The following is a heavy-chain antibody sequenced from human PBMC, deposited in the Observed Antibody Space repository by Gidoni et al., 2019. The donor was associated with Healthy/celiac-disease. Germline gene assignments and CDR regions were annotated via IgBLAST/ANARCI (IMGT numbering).Heavy chain of an antibody. J-gene: IGHJ6*02. CDR1: GFTFSSYE. D-gene: IGHD3-10*01. CDR2: ISSSGSTI. CDR3: ARDVLKSRARYYYYGMDV. V-gene: IGHV3-48*03. Sequence: EVQLVESGGGLVQPGGSLRLSCAASGFTFSSYEMNWVRQAPGKGLEWVSYISSSGSTIYYADSVKGRFTISRDNAKNSLYLQMNSLRAEDTAVYYCARDVLKSRARYYYYGMDVWGQGTTVTVSS.